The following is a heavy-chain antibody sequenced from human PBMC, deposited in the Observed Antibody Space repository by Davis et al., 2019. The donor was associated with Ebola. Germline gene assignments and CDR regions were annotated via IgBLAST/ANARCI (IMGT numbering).Heavy chain of an antibody. CDR3: ARDLGRVASYYYGMDV. CDR1: GYTFTGYY. CDR2: INPNSGGT. Sequence: ASVKVSCKASGYTFTGYYMHWVRQAPGQGLEWMGWINPNSGGTNYAQKFQGRVTMTRDTSISTAYMELSRLRSDDTAVYYCARDLGRVASYYYGMDVWGQGTTVTVSS. D-gene: IGHD3-16*01. J-gene: IGHJ6*02. V-gene: IGHV1-2*02.